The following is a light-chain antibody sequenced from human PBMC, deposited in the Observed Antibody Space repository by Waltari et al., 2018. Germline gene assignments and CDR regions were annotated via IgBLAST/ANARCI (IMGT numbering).Light chain of an antibody. CDR1: SSDVGGNNY. Sequence: QSALTQPPSASGSPGQSVTFSCTGTSSDVGGNNYVTWYQQHPGKAPKLVIYEVSQRPSGVPDRFSGSKSGNTASLTVSGLQAEDEAYYYCFSYAGSSFLFGGGTKLTVL. CDR3: FSYAGSSFL. V-gene: IGLV2-8*01. CDR2: EVS. J-gene: IGLJ2*01.